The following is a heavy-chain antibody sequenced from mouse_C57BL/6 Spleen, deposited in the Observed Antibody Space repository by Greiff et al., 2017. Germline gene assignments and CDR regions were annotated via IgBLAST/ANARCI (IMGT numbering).Heavy chain of an antibody. J-gene: IGHJ3*01. Sequence: QVQLQQSGAELVRPGASVTLSCKASGYTFTDYEMHWVKQTPVHGLEWIGAIDPETGGTAYNQKFKGKAILTADKSSSTAYMELRTLTSEDSAVYYCTRSTTMVTSWFAYWGQGTLVTVSA. V-gene: IGHV1-15*01. CDR3: TRSTTMVTSWFAY. CDR2: IDPETGGT. CDR1: GYTFTDYE. D-gene: IGHD2-2*01.